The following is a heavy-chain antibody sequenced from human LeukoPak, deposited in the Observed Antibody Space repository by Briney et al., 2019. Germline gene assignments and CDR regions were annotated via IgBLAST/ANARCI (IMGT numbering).Heavy chain of an antibody. V-gene: IGHV3-49*04. Sequence: GGSLRLSCTASGFTFGDYAMSWVRQAPGKGLEWVGFIRSKAYGGTTEYAASVKGRFTSQRDDSKSIAYLQMDSLKTEDTAVYYCTRAFQQLTVFDSWGQGALVTVSS. J-gene: IGHJ4*02. CDR1: GFTFGDYA. CDR2: IRSKAYGGTT. D-gene: IGHD6-13*01. CDR3: TRAFQQLTVFDS.